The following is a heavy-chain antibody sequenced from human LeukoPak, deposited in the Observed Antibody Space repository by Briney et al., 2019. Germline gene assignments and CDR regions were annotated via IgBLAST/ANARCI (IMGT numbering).Heavy chain of an antibody. D-gene: IGHD4-23*01. V-gene: IGHV3-33*06. CDR2: IWYDGSNK. Sequence: GGSLRLSCAASGFTFRDYSDYWMSWVRQAPGKGLEWVAVIWYDGSNKYYADSVKGRFTISRDNSKNTLYLQMNSLRAEDMAVYYCAKDLGVYGGTHALDYWGQGTLVTVSS. J-gene: IGHJ4*02. CDR1: GFTFRDYSDYW. CDR3: AKDLGVYGGTHALDY.